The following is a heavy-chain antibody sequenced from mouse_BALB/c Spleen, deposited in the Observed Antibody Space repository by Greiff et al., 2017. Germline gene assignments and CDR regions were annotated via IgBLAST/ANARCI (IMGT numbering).Heavy chain of an antibody. J-gene: IGHJ2*01. D-gene: IGHD2-14*01. Sequence: VQLKQSGAELVKPGASVKLSCTASGFNIKDTYMHWVKQRPEQGLEWIGRIDPANGNTKYDPKFQGKATITADTSSNTAYLQLSSLTSEDTAVYYCARPGVRRYFDYWGQGTTLTVSS. V-gene: IGHV14-3*02. CDR1: GFNIKDTY. CDR3: ARPGVRRYFDY. CDR2: IDPANGNT.